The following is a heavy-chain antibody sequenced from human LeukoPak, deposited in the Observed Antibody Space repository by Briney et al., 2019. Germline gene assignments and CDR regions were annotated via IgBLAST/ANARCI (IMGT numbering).Heavy chain of an antibody. D-gene: IGHD3-3*01. J-gene: IGHJ4*02. CDR2: ISGSGVST. Sequence: PGGSLRLSCAAPGFTFSSYAMSWVRQAPGKGLEWVSGISGSGVSTYYADSVKGRFTISRDNSKNTLYLQMNSLRAEDTAVYYCAKKRDLYYDFWSGSLNYFDYWGQGTLVTVSS. CDR1: GFTFSSYA. CDR3: AKKRDLYYDFWSGSLNYFDY. V-gene: IGHV3-23*01.